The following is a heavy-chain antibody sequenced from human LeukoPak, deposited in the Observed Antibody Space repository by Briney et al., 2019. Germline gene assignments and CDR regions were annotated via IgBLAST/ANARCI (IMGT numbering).Heavy chain of an antibody. CDR1: GFTFGSYS. Sequence: GGSLRLSCAASGFTFGSYSMNWVRQAPGKGLEWVSSISSSSSYIYYADSVKGRFTISRDNAKNSLYLQMNSLRAEDTAVYYCARSPTAMAHFDYWGQGTLVTVSS. V-gene: IGHV3-21*01. D-gene: IGHD5-18*01. CDR2: ISSSSSYI. J-gene: IGHJ4*02. CDR3: ARSPTAMAHFDY.